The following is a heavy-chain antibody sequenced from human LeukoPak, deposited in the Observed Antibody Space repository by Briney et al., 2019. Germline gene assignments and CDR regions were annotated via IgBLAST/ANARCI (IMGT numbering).Heavy chain of an antibody. CDR2: ISGSGGST. D-gene: IGHD5-18*01. CDR1: GFTFSSYA. CDR3: AKDRWGGYSQDAFDI. Sequence: LPGGSLRLTCAASGFTFSSYAMSWVRQAPGKGLEWVSAISGSGGSTYYADSVKGRFTISRDNSRNSLYLQMNSLRAEDTAVYYCAKDRWGGYSQDAFDIWGQGTMVTVSS. J-gene: IGHJ3*02. V-gene: IGHV3-23*01.